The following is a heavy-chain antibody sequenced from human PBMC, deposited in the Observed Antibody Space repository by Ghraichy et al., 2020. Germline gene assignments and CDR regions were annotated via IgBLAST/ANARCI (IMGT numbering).Heavy chain of an antibody. CDR1: GGSISSSSYY. J-gene: IGHJ4*02. D-gene: IGHD6-19*01. Sequence: SETLSLTCTVSGGSISSSSYYWGWIRQPPGKGLEWIGSIYYSGSTYYNPSLKSRVTISVDTSKNQFSLKLSSVTAADTAVYYCATRSGYSSGWPPFDYWGQGTLVTVSS. V-gene: IGHV4-39*01. CDR3: ATRSGYSSGWPPFDY. CDR2: IYYSGST.